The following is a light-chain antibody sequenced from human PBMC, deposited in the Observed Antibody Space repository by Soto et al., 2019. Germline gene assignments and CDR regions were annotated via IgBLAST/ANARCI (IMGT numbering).Light chain of an antibody. CDR2: DVS. V-gene: IGLV2-14*01. CDR1: SSDVGGYNY. J-gene: IGLJ2*01. Sequence: QSVLTQPAPVSVSPGQSITISCTGTSSDVGGYNYVSWYQQHPGKAPKLMIYDVSNRPSGVSNRFSGSKSGNTDSLTIFGLQAEDEADYYCSSYTSSSTRVFGGGTKLTVL. CDR3: SSYTSSSTRV.